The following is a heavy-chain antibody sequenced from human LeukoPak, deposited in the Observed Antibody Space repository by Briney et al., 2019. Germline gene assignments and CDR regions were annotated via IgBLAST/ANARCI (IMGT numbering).Heavy chain of an antibody. CDR3: ARVYSGSSWDYYYYMDV. CDR1: GGSFSGYY. CDR2: INHSGST. V-gene: IGHV4-34*01. Sequence: PSETLSLTCAVYGGSFSGYYWTWIRQPPGKGLEWIGEINHSGSTNYNPSLKSRVTISVDTSKNQFSLNLNSVTAADTAVYYCARVYSGSSWDYYYYMDVWGKGTTVTVSS. J-gene: IGHJ6*03. D-gene: IGHD6-13*01.